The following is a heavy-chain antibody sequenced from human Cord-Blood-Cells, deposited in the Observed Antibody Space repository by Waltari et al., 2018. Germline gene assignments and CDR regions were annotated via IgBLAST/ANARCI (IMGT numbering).Heavy chain of an antibody. CDR3: ARYRSGFGYFDY. D-gene: IGHD1-26*01. CDR2: IIPIFGTA. V-gene: IGHV1-69*01. Sequence: GIEWMGGIIPIFGTANYAQKFQGRVTITADESTSTAYMELSSLRSEDTAVYYCARYRSGFGYFDYWGQGTLVTVSS. J-gene: IGHJ4*02.